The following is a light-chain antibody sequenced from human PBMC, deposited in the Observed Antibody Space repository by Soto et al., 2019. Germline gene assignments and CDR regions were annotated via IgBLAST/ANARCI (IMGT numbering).Light chain of an antibody. Sequence: EIVLTQYPATLSLSPGERATLSCGASQSINTRYSAWYQQKPGQPPRLLISGASSRAAGISDKFSGSGSGTDFTLTISRLEPEDFAVYFCHQYGTFPITFGQGTRLEIK. CDR3: HQYGTFPIT. CDR2: GAS. J-gene: IGKJ5*01. CDR1: QSINTRY. V-gene: IGKV3-20*01.